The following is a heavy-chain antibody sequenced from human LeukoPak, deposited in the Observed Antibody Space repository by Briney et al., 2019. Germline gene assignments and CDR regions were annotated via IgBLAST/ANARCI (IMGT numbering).Heavy chain of an antibody. V-gene: IGHV1-46*01. CDR2: INPSGGNT. CDR3: ATAGGSGNYYSLDY. CDR1: GYTFTSYY. D-gene: IGHD3-10*01. J-gene: IGHJ4*02. Sequence: ASVKVSCKASGYTFTSYYMHWVRQAPGQGLEWMGIINPSGGNTNYAQKFQGRVTITADKSTSTAYMELSSLRSEDTAVFYCATAGGSGNYYSLDYWGQGTLVAVSS.